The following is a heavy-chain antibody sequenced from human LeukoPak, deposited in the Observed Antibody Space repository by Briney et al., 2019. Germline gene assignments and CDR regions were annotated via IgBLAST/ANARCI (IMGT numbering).Heavy chain of an antibody. CDR2: INPSGTST. J-gene: IGHJ4*02. D-gene: IGHD3-22*01. CDR1: GYTFTSYY. V-gene: IGHV1-46*01. Sequence: ASVKVSCKASGYTFTSYYMHWVRQAPGQGLEWMGIINPSGTSTIYAQKFQGRVTMTRDMSTGTVYMELSSLRSEDTALYYCARGGYYYDSSGSYRQIDYWGQGTLVTVSS. CDR3: ARGGYYYDSSGSYRQIDY.